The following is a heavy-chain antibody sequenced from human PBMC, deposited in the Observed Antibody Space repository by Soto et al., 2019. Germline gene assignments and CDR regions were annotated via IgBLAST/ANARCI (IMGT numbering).Heavy chain of an antibody. CDR2: IYYSGST. CDR3: ARTPAHYYDSSGYYYLDY. D-gene: IGHD3-22*01. Sequence: LSLTCTVSGGSISSYYWSWIRQPPGKGLEWIGYIYYSGSTNYNPSLKSRVTISVDTSKNQFSLKLSSVTAADTAVYYCARTPAHYYDSSGYYYLDYWGQGTLVTSPQ. J-gene: IGHJ4*02. V-gene: IGHV4-59*01. CDR1: GGSISSYY.